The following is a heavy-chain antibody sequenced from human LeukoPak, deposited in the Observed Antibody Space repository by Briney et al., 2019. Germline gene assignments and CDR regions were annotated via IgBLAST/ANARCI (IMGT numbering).Heavy chain of an antibody. D-gene: IGHD3-10*01. V-gene: IGHV4-59*08. CDR3: AMDTMVRGVIPRDY. Sequence: PSETLSLTCSVSGGSMSGYYWSWIRQPPGKGLEWIGYIYYTGITDSNPSLKSRVTISVDTSKNQFSLKLSSVTAADTAVYYCAMDTMVRGVIPRDYWGQGTLVTVSS. J-gene: IGHJ4*02. CDR1: GGSMSGYY. CDR2: IYYTGIT.